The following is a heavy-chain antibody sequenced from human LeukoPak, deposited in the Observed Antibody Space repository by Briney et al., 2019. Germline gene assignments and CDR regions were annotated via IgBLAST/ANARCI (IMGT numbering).Heavy chain of an antibody. CDR1: GFSVSSNY. CDR2: MYSGGST. Sequence: GGSLRLSCAASGFSVSSNYLSWVRQAPGKGLEWVSVMYSGGSTFYADSVKGRFTISRDNSKNTLNLQMNSLGAEDTAIYYCALHINGDYESRFDPWGQGTLVTVSS. V-gene: IGHV3-53*01. J-gene: IGHJ5*02. D-gene: IGHD4-17*01. CDR3: ALHINGDYESRFDP.